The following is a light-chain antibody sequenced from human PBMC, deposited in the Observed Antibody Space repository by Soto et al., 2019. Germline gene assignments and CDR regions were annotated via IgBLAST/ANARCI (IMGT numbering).Light chain of an antibody. CDR2: DDI. J-gene: IGLJ2*01. CDR1: RSDVGGYNL. V-gene: IGLV2-23*01. Sequence: QSGLTQTASVSGSPGQSITMSCTGTRSDVGGYNLVSWYQQHPGKAPRLLIHDDIKRPSGVSDRFSGSKSGNTASLTISGLQAEDEADYYCCSYAVSITLVFGGGTKLTVL. CDR3: CSYAVSITLV.